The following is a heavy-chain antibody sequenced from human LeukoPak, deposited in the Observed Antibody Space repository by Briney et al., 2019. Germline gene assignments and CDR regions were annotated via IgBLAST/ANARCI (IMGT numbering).Heavy chain of an antibody. D-gene: IGHD6-13*01. J-gene: IGHJ6*03. CDR2: IYHSGST. Sequence: SETLSLTCTVSGGSISSGGYYWSWIRQPPGKGLEWIGYIYHSGSTYYNPSLKSRVTISVDRSKNQFSLKLSSVTAADTAVYYCARMPLSGSSWGHYYYYMDVWGKGTTVTVSS. CDR1: GGSISSGGYY. V-gene: IGHV4-30-2*01. CDR3: ARMPLSGSSWGHYYYYMDV.